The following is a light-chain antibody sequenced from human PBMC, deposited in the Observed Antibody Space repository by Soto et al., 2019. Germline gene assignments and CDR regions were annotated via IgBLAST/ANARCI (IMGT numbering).Light chain of an antibody. CDR3: QQYHYWWT. V-gene: IGKV3-15*01. Sequence: EIVMTQSPATLSVSPGERATLSCRASQSVDSNLAWYQQKPGQAPRLLIYGASTRATGIPARFSGSGSGTEFTLTISSLQSEDFALYYCQQYHYWWTFGQGTKVEIK. CDR1: QSVDSN. J-gene: IGKJ1*01. CDR2: GAS.